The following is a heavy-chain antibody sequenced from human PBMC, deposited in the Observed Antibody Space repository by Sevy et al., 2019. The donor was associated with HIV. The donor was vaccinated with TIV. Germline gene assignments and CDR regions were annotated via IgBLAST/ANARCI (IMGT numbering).Heavy chain of an antibody. CDR1: GGIFRSYG. V-gene: IGHV1-69*13. Sequence: ASVKVSCKASGGIFRSYGISWVRQAPGQGLEWMGGIIPILGSVNYPQKFQGRVTITADEFTQTAYMELSSVRSEDTAVYYCARGGGNGWYYFDYWGQETLVTVSS. CDR3: ARGGGNGWYYFDY. CDR2: IIPILGSV. D-gene: IGHD6-19*01. J-gene: IGHJ4*02.